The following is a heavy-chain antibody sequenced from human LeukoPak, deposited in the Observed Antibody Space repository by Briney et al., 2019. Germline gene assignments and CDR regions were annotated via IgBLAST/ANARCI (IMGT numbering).Heavy chain of an antibody. Sequence: GGSLRLSCAGSGFTFDDYAMHWVRQAPGKVLEWVSLISGDGGSTYDADSVKGRFTISRDNSKNSLYLQMNSLRTEDTALYYCAKDIGNVVPAANAGFDFDYWGQGTLVTVSS. J-gene: IGHJ4*02. CDR2: ISGDGGST. CDR3: AKDIGNVVPAANAGFDFDY. V-gene: IGHV3-43*02. D-gene: IGHD2-2*01. CDR1: GFTFDDYA.